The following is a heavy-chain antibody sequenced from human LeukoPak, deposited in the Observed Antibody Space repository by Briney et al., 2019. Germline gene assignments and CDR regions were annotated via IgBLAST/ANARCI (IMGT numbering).Heavy chain of an antibody. CDR3: GRDTGGYGYVDY. CDR2: IYYSGST. J-gene: IGHJ4*02. Sequence: PSETLSLTCTVSGGSISRGDYYWSWIHQPPGRGLEWIGYIYYSGSTYYNPSLKSRLVISVDTSKNQFSLKLNSVTAADTAVYYCGRDTGGYGYVDYWGQGTLVTVSS. V-gene: IGHV4-30-4*01. D-gene: IGHD5-18*01. CDR1: GGSISRGDYY.